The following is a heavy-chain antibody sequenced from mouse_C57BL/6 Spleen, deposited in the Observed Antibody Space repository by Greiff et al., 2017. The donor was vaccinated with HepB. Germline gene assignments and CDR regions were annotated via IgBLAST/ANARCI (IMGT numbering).Heavy chain of an antibody. D-gene: IGHD2-1*01. J-gene: IGHJ3*01. CDR2: ISSGSSTI. V-gene: IGHV5-17*01. CDR3: ARENYCNYDWFAY. Sequence: EVKLVESGGGLVKPGGSLKLSCAASGFTFSDYGMHWVRQAPEKGLEWVAYISSGSSTIYYADTVKGRFTISRDNAKNTLFLQMTSLRSEDTAMYDCARENYCNYDWFAYWGQGTLVTVSA. CDR1: GFTFSDYG.